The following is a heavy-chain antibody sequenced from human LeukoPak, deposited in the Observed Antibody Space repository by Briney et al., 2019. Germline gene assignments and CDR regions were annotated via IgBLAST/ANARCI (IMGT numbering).Heavy chain of an antibody. CDR2: SIPLYATT. V-gene: IGHV1-69*05. D-gene: IGHD2-2*02. CDR1: GGSFRYYD. J-gene: IGHJ3*02. CDR3: ATASVPGAIEGPFDALDT. Sequence: SGKVSCKPSGGSFRYYDISWVRQAPGQGLEWMGRSIPLYATTKYAQRFQGRVTIITDASATTAYMELSSLGSEDTAVYSCATASVPGAIEGPFDALDTWGQGTMVTVSS.